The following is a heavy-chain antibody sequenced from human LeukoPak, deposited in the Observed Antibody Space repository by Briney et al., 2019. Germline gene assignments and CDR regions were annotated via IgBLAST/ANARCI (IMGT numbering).Heavy chain of an antibody. J-gene: IGHJ4*02. CDR1: GFTVGSNY. CDR3: ARVFPEVTHFDY. CDR2: IYSGGST. Sequence: GGSPRLSCAASGFTVGSNYMSWVRQAPGKGLEWVSVIYSGGSTYYADSVKGRFTISRDNSKNTLYLQMNSLRAEDTAVYYCARVFPEVTHFDYWGQGTLVTVSS. V-gene: IGHV3-53*01. D-gene: IGHD5-18*01.